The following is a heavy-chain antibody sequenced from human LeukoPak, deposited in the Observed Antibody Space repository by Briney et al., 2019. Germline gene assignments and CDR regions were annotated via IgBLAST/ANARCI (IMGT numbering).Heavy chain of an antibody. CDR1: GFIFTNYA. CDR3: EKFGFGASYFYHYMDV. V-gene: IGHV3-23*01. D-gene: IGHD3-10*01. Sequence: GGSLRLSCVASGFIFTNYAMTWVRQAPRKGLEWASSVTISGGSTYYADSVNGHFTISRDNSQNTLALQTSSLSVEATAVYYCEKFGFGASYFYHYMDVWGKGTTVTVSS. CDR2: VTISGGST. J-gene: IGHJ6*03.